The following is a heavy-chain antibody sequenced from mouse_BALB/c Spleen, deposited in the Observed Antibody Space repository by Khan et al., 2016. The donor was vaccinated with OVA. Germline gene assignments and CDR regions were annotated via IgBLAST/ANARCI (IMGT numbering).Heavy chain of an antibody. J-gene: IGHJ2*01. D-gene: IGHD2-3*01. Sequence: VQLQQSGAELVKSGATVKLSCTASGLNITDTYMHWLKQWPEQGLEWIGRIYPQNGNTKYDPKFQGKATITADKTSNTAYLQLSSLTAEEAADYYGARMVRKWGQGTALTVSS. V-gene: IGHV14-3*02. CDR3: ARMVRK. CDR2: IYPQNGNT. CDR1: GLNITDTY.